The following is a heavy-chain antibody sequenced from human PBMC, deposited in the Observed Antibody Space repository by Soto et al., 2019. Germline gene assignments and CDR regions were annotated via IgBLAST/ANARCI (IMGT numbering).Heavy chain of an antibody. CDR2: INAGNGNT. CDR1: GYTFTSYA. CDR3: ARRSSTSVEWFDP. Sequence: QVQLVQSGAEVKKPGASVKVSCKASGYTFTSYAMHWVRQAPGQRLEWMGWINAGNGNTKYSQKFQGRVTITRDTSASTAYMELSSLRSEDTAVYYCARRSSTSVEWFDPWGQGTLVTVSS. V-gene: IGHV1-3*01. J-gene: IGHJ5*02. D-gene: IGHD2-2*01.